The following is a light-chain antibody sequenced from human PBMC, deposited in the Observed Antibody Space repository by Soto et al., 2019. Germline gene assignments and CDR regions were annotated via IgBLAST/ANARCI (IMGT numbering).Light chain of an antibody. CDR1: QSCSNNY. J-gene: IGKJ1*01. CDR2: GAS. V-gene: IGKV3-20*01. CDR3: QKYGSSGT. Sequence: EIGLTQSPGTLSLSPGERATLSCRASQSCSNNYLAWYQQKPGQAPRLLIYGASNRATGIPDRFSGSGSGTDFTRTISILEPEDFAVYYCQKYGSSGTFGQGTKVEIK.